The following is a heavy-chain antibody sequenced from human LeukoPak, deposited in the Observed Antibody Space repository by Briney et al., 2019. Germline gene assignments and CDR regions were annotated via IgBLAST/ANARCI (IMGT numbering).Heavy chain of an antibody. CDR1: GGSVSSYY. V-gene: IGHV4-4*08. Sequence: SETLSLTCSVSGGSVSSYYWSWIRQSPGKGLEWIGYIHNSGRTNYNPSLKSRVTGFVDTSKNQVSLRLSSVTAADTAVYYCARRFAPSRNDAFDIWGQGTMVTVSS. J-gene: IGHJ3*02. D-gene: IGHD3-10*01. CDR3: ARRFAPSRNDAFDI. CDR2: IHNSGRT.